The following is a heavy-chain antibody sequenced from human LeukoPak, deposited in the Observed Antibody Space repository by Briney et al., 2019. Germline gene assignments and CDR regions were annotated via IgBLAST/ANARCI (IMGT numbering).Heavy chain of an antibody. D-gene: IGHD3-22*01. V-gene: IGHV3-48*03. CDR3: ARDLGQYYDTSDNWFDP. CDR1: GFTFSSYE. Sequence: GGSLRLSCTASGFTFSSYEMNWVRQAPGKGLEWVSYISSSGSSIYYADSVKGRFTISRDNAKNSLYLQMNSLRAEDTAVYYCARDLGQYYDTSDNWFDPWGQGTLVTVSS. J-gene: IGHJ5*02. CDR2: ISSSGSSI.